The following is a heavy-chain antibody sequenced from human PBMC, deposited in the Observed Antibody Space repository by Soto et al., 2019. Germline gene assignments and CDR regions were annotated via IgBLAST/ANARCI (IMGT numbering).Heavy chain of an antibody. CDR3: AKSDGYNLNYYYGMDV. D-gene: IGHD5-12*01. CDR1: GFTFSSYA. Sequence: GGSLRLSCAASGFTFSSYAMSWVRQAPGKGLEWVSAISGSGGSTYYADSVKGRFTISRDNSKNTLYLQMNSLRAEDTAVYYCAKSDGYNLNYYYGMDVWGQGTTVTVSS. V-gene: IGHV3-23*01. J-gene: IGHJ6*02. CDR2: ISGSGGST.